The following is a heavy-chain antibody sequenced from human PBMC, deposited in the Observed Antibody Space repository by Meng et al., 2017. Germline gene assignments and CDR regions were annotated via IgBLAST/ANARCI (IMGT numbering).Heavy chain of an antibody. V-gene: IGHV4-4*02. CDR2: SYHSGST. CDR1: GGSFSSSSG. D-gene: IGHD7-27*01. Sequence: QVQLQESGPGLGKPSGTLCLRCAASGGSFSSSSGWSWVRQPRGKGLEWSGESYHSGSTNYKPTLKSRVTISVDKSKNQFSLKLSSVTAADTAVYYCARISDWGSSRYFDYWGQGTLVTVSS. CDR3: ARISDWGSSRYFDY. J-gene: IGHJ4*02.